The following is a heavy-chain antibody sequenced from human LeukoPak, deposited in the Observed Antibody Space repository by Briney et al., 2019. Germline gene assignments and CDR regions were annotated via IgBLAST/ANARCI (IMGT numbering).Heavy chain of an antibody. CDR1: GFTVSSNY. J-gene: IGHJ4*02. D-gene: IGHD3-10*01. Sequence: GGSLRLSCAASGFTVSSNYMSWVRQAPGKGLEWVSVIYSGGSTYYADSVKGRFTISRDNSKNTLYLQMNSLRAEDTAVFYCARAYYYGSGSTRTIDYWGQGTLVTVSS. V-gene: IGHV3-66*02. CDR2: IYSGGST. CDR3: ARAYYYGSGSTRTIDY.